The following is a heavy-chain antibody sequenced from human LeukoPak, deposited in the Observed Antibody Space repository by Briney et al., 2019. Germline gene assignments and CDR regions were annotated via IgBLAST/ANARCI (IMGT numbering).Heavy chain of an antibody. CDR2: INPNSGGT. CDR1: GYTFTGYY. CDR3: ARERVYAIYYYYGMDV. Sequence: ASVEVSCKASGYTFTGYYMHWVRQAPGQGLEWMGWINPNSGGTNYAQKFQGRVTMTRDTSISTAYMELSRLRSDDTAVYYCARERVYAIYYYYGMDVWGQGTTVTVSS. D-gene: IGHD2-8*01. V-gene: IGHV1-2*02. J-gene: IGHJ6*02.